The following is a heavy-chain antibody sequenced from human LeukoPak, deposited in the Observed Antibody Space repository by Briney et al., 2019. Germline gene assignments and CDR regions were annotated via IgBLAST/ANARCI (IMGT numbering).Heavy chain of an antibody. CDR1: GGSFSGYY. J-gene: IGHJ5*02. D-gene: IGHD3-16*01. Sequence: SETLSLTCAVYGGSFSGYYWSWIRQPPGKGLEWIGEINHSGSTNYNPSLKSRVTISVDTSKNQFSLKLSSVTAADTAVYYCARDMITFGGVINWFDPWGQGTLVTVSS. V-gene: IGHV4-34*01. CDR2: INHSGST. CDR3: ARDMITFGGVINWFDP.